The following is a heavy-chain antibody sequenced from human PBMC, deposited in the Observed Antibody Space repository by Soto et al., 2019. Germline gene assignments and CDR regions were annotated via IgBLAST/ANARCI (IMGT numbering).Heavy chain of an antibody. D-gene: IGHD3-16*02. CDR2: IYYSGST. CDR1: GGSISSYY. V-gene: IGHV4-59*08. CDR3: ARTAYVWGSYRPGYFAY. Sequence: QVQLQESGPGLVKPSETLSLTCTVSGGSISSYYWSWIRQPPGKGLEWIGYIYYSGSTNYNPSLKSRVTISVXRSXNXFSLKLSSVTAADTAVYYCARTAYVWGSYRPGYFAYWGQGTLVTVSS. J-gene: IGHJ4*02.